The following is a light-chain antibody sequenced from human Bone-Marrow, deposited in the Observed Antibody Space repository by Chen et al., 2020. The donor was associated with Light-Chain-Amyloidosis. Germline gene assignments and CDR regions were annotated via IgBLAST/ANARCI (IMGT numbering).Light chain of an antibody. V-gene: IGLV3-25*03. J-gene: IGLJ2*01. CDR3: QSADSSGTYEVI. CDR1: ALPTKY. CDR2: RDT. Sequence: SYDLTQPPSFSVSPGPTARLTCSGAALPTKYADWYQQKPGQAPVLVIHRDTERPSGISERFSGSSSGTTATLTISGVQAEDEADYHCQSADSSGTYEVIFGGGTKLTVL.